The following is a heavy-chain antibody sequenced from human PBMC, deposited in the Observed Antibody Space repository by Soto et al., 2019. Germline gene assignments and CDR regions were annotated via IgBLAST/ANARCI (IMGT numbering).Heavy chain of an antibody. J-gene: IGHJ4*02. CDR3: ARETTVTTFDK. CDR2: ISSRGKTI. D-gene: IGHD4-17*01. CDR1: GFTFSDYY. V-gene: IGHV3-11*01. Sequence: QEQLVESGGGLVKPGGSLRLSCAASGFTFSDYYMSWIRQAPGKGLEWVSDISSRGKTIFYADSVKGRFTISRDNAKNSLYLEMTNRRADDTAVYYCARETTVTTFDKWGQGTLVTVSS.